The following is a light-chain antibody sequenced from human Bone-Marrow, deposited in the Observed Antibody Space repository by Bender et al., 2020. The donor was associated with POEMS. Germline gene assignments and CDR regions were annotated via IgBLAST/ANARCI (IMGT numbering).Light chain of an antibody. CDR3: AAWEDSLNGWV. J-gene: IGLJ3*02. Sequence: QSALTQPASVSGSPGQSITISCTGTSSDVGSYNRVSWYQQHPGKAPKLMIYEDSQRPSGVSNRFSGSKSGTSASLAISGLQSEDEADYYCAAWEDSLNGWVFGGGTKLTVL. V-gene: IGLV2-14*02. CDR1: SSDVGSYNR. CDR2: EDS.